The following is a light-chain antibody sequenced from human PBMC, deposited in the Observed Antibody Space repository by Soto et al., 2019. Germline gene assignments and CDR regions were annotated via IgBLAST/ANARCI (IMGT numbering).Light chain of an antibody. V-gene: IGKV2-28*01. J-gene: IGKJ3*01. CDR1: QSILHSNGYNY. CDR3: MQGLQILFT. Sequence: DIVMTQSPLSLSVTPGEPASISCRSSQSILHSNGYNYVDWYVQRPGQSPQLLIYLGSTRASGVPDRFSGSGSATDFTLKISRVEAEDVGVYYCMQGLQILFTFGPGTTVDFK. CDR2: LGS.